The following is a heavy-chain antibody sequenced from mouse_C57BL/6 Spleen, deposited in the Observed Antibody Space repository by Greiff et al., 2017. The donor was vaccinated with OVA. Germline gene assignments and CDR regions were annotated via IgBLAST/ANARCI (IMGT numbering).Heavy chain of an antibody. D-gene: IGHD1-1*01. Sequence: VKLVESGPGLVQPSQSLSITCTVSGFSLTSYGVHWVRQSPGKGLEWLGVIWRGGSTDYNAAFMSRLSITKDNSKSQVFFKMNSLQADDTAIYYCAKGATVVAQWYFDVWGTGTTVTVSS. J-gene: IGHJ1*03. V-gene: IGHV2-5*01. CDR2: IWRGGST. CDR1: GFSLTSYG. CDR3: AKGATVVAQWYFDV.